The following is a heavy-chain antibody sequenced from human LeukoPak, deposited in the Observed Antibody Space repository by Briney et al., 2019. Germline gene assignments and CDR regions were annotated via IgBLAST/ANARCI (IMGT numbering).Heavy chain of an antibody. J-gene: IGHJ5*02. CDR3: ASHTSQGWFDP. CDR2: IYYSGST. D-gene: IGHD2-2*02. Sequence: SETLSLTCTVSGYSISSGYYWGWIRQPPGKGLEWIGSIYYSGSTYYNPSLKSRVTISVDTSKNQFSLKLSSVTAADTAVYYCASHTSQGWFDPWGQGTLVTVSS. CDR1: GYSISSGYY. V-gene: IGHV4-38-2*02.